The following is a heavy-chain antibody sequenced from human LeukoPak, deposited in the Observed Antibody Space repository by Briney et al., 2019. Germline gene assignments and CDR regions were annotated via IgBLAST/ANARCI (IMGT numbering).Heavy chain of an antibody. CDR1: GYTFTGYY. J-gene: IGHJ4*02. V-gene: IGHV1-2*02. CDR2: INPNSGGT. CDR3: ARLGGVPAALLPGGHTMVRGDFDY. Sequence: ASVKVSCKASGYTFTGYYMHWVRQAPGQGLEWMGWINPNSGGTNYAQKFQGRVTMTRDTSISTAYMELSRLRSDDTAVYYCARLGGVPAALLPGGHTMVRGDFDYWGQGTLVTVSS. D-gene: IGHD3-10*01.